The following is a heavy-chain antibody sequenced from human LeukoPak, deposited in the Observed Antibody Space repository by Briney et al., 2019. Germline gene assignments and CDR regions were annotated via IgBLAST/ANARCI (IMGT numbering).Heavy chain of an antibody. CDR2: ISPNSGGT. CDR1: GYPFTGYY. V-gene: IGHV1-2*02. Sequence: ASVKVSCKASGYPFTGYYIHWVRQAPGQGLEWMGWISPNSGGTDYAQRFQGRVTMTRDTSISTAYMELSSLRSDDTAVYYCAIQPWGSGNNWYFDLWGRGTLVTVSS. D-gene: IGHD7-27*01. J-gene: IGHJ2*01. CDR3: AIQPWGSGNNWYFDL.